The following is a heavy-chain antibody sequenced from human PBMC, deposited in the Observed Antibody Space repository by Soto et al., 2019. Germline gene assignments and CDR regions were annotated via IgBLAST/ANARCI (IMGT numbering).Heavy chain of an antibody. CDR2: ISGSGGST. J-gene: IGHJ6*02. Sequence: GGSLRLSCAASGFTFSSYAMSWVRQAPGKGLEWVSAISGSGGSTYYADSVKGRFTISRDNSKNTLYLRMNSLRAEDTAVYYCAKDRATFGVVIHSRVRDVWGQGTTVTVSS. V-gene: IGHV3-23*01. CDR1: GFTFSSYA. D-gene: IGHD3-3*01. CDR3: AKDRATFGVVIHSRVRDV.